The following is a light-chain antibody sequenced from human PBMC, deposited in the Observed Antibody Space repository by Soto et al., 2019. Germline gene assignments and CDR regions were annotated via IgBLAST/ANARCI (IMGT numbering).Light chain of an antibody. Sequence: QSALTQPASVSGSPGQSITISCAGTSSDIGAYNYVSWYQQHPGRAPKLMLYEVSHRPSGVSNRFSGFKSANTAYLTISGVQPEDEADYHCSSYTTIKTVVFGGGTKLTVL. CDR1: SSDIGAYNY. J-gene: IGLJ2*01. V-gene: IGLV2-14*01. CDR2: EVS. CDR3: SSYTTIKTVV.